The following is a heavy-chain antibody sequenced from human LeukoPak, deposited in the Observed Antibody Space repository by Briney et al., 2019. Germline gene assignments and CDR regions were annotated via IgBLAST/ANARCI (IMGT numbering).Heavy chain of an antibody. Sequence: SPQFSSNASGYGFTSDWICCWRRQPGKDLEWRGSKFTGDADTNYSPSFQGQVTISADKSISTAYLQWSSLKASDTAMYYCERRRYYYDTPVYYFDYWGQGGLVTVSS. D-gene: IGHD3-22*01. CDR2: KFTGDADT. CDR3: ERRRYYYDTPVYYFDY. CDR1: GYGFTSDW. V-gene: IGHV5-51*01. J-gene: IGHJ4*02.